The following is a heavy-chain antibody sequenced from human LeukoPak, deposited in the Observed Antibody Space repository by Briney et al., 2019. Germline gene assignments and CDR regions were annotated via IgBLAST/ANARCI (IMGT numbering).Heavy chain of an antibody. CDR1: GGSISSSSYF. CDR3: ARLDAAGYLDY. V-gene: IGHV4-39*02. D-gene: IGHD6-13*01. J-gene: IGHJ4*02. Sequence: PSETLSLTCTVSGGSISSSSYFWGWIRQPPGKGLEWVGSISYSGSTHYNASLKSRVTISVDTSKNHFSLKLSSVTAADTAVYYCARLDAAGYLDYWGQGTLATVSS. CDR2: ISYSGST.